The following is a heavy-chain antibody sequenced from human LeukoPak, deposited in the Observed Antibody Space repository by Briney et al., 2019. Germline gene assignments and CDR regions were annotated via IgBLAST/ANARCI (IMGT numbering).Heavy chain of an antibody. CDR3: ARDQAALFDY. J-gene: IGHJ4*02. Sequence: GGSLRLSCAASGFTVSSNYMSWVRQAPGKGLEWVSVIYSGGSTYYADSVKGRFTISRDNSKNMLYLQMNSLRAEDTAVYYCARDQAALFDYWGQGTLVTVSS. CDR2: IYSGGST. V-gene: IGHV3-66*01. D-gene: IGHD6-13*01. CDR1: GFTVSSNY.